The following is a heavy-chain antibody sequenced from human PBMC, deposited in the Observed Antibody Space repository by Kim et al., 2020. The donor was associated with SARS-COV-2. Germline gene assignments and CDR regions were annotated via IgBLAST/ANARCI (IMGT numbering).Heavy chain of an antibody. Sequence: GGSLRLSCAVSGFTFSDYYMSWIRQAPGKGLEWVSYISSSSSYTNYADSVKGRFTISRDNAKNSLYLQMNSLRAEDTAVYYCARDRSSGWYPYRYYYGMDVWGQGTTVTVSS. D-gene: IGHD6-19*01. J-gene: IGHJ6*02. CDR3: ARDRSSGWYPYRYYYGMDV. V-gene: IGHV3-11*05. CDR2: ISSSSSYT. CDR1: GFTFSDYY.